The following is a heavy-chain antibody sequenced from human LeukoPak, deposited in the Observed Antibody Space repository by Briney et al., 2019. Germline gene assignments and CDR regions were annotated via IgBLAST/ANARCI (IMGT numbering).Heavy chain of an antibody. Sequence: SVKVSCKASGGTFSSYAISWVRQAPGQGLEWRGGIIPIFGTANYAQKFQGRVTITADESTSTAYMELSSLRSDDTAVYYCARGSSRYDSSGLGYWGQGTLVTVSS. CDR2: IIPIFGTA. D-gene: IGHD3-22*01. J-gene: IGHJ4*02. V-gene: IGHV1-69*13. CDR1: GGTFSSYA. CDR3: ARGSSRYDSSGLGY.